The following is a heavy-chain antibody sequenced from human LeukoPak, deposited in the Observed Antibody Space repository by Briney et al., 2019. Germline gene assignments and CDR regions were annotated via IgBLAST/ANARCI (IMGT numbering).Heavy chain of an antibody. CDR1: GFTFTTYG. V-gene: IGHV3-30*18. CDR3: AKRGHYSINWYHYFDY. D-gene: IGHD6-13*01. CDR2: IASNGGSE. Sequence: GGSLRLSCAASGFTFTTYGLHWVRQAPGKGLEWVAAIASNGGSEYYAGSVKGRFTISRDNSKNTLFLQMNSLRPDDTAVYYCAKRGHYSINWYHYFDYWGQGTLVTVSS. J-gene: IGHJ4*02.